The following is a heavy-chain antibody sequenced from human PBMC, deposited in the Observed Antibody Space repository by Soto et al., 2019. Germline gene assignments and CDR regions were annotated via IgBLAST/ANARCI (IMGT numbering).Heavy chain of an antibody. J-gene: IGHJ4*02. CDR3: ARLGDYSGYDSGGY. V-gene: IGHV4-59*01. CDR2: IYYSGST. Sequence: SETLSLTCTVSGGSISSYYWSWIRQPPGKGLEWIGYIYYSGSTNYNPSLKSRVTISVDTSKNQFSLKLSSVTAADTAVYYCARLGDYSGYDSGGYWGQGTLVTVSS. CDR1: GGSISSYY. D-gene: IGHD5-12*01.